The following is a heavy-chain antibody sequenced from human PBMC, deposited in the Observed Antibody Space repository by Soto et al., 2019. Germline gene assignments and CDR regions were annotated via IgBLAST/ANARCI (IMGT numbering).Heavy chain of an antibody. Sequence: ASVKVSCKSSGYTFTGYYVHWVRQAPGQGLEWMGWINPNSGDTYLAQRFQGRVTMNRDTSIGTAYMELRGLTSDDTAEYYCAKGGAIVAAGTRVYLYNAMDVWGQGTTVTVSS. CDR3: AKGGAIVAAGTRVYLYNAMDV. D-gene: IGHD1-26*01. J-gene: IGHJ6*02. V-gene: IGHV1-2*02. CDR1: GYTFTGYY. CDR2: INPNSGDT.